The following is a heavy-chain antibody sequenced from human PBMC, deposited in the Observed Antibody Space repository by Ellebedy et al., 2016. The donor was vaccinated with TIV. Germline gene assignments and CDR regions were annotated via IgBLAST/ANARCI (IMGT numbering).Heavy chain of an antibody. CDR1: GVTVSTNY. CDR3: AKSPSRKPGLVDY. V-gene: IGHV3-23*01. D-gene: IGHD1-14*01. J-gene: IGHJ4*02. Sequence: GESLKISCAAAGVTVSTNYMSWVRQAPGKGLEWVSTIGGTGGTTYYRASVKGRFTVSRDNSKNTLYLQMNSLRAEDTAVYYCAKSPSRKPGLVDYWGQGTLVTVSS. CDR2: IGGTGGTT.